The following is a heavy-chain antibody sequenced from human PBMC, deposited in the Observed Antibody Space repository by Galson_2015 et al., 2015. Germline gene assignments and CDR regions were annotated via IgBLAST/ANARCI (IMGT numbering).Heavy chain of an antibody. CDR2: IRQDGGEK. J-gene: IGHJ4*02. CDR1: GFTFSSYW. Sequence: SLRLSCAASGFTFSSYWMTWVRQSPGKGLEWVANIRQDGGEKKYLGSVKGRFTISRENAKNSLYLQMNSLRAGDTAVYYCARTPGELQSYDYWGQGTLVTVSS. D-gene: IGHD1-26*01. V-gene: IGHV3-7*01. CDR3: ARTPGELQSYDY.